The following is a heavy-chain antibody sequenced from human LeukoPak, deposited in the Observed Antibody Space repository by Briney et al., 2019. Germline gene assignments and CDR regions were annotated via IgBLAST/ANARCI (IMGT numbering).Heavy chain of an antibody. Sequence: SETLSLTCTVSGGSISSYYWSWLRQPPGKGLEWIGYIYYSGSTNYNPSLKSRVTISVDTSKNQFSLKLSSVTAADTAVYYCARGVTGRILYYYYMDVWGKGTTVTVSS. V-gene: IGHV4-59*01. J-gene: IGHJ6*03. CDR2: IYYSGST. CDR3: ARGVTGRILYYYYMDV. D-gene: IGHD2-15*01. CDR1: GGSISSYY.